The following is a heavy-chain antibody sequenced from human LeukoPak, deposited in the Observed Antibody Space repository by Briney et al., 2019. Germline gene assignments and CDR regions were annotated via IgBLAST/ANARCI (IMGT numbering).Heavy chain of an antibody. CDR2: ISYDGSNK. CDR1: GFTFSSYA. J-gene: IGHJ4*02. D-gene: IGHD5-12*01. CDR3: ARGYSGYEY. Sequence: PGRSLRLSCAASGFTFSSYAMHWVRQAPGKGLEWVAVISYDGSNKYYADSVKGRLTISRDNSKNTLYLQMNSLRAEDTAVYYCARGYSGYEYWGQGTLVTVSS. V-gene: IGHV3-30-3*01.